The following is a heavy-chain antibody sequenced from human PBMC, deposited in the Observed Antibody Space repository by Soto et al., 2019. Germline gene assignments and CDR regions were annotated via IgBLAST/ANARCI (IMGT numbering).Heavy chain of an antibody. CDR2: IGPYEGVT. Sequence: QVQLVQSGAEVKKPGASVRVSCKASGYTSNDYGISWVRQAPGQGLEWMGWIGPYEGVTNHAQTFQGRVTMTVDTSTTTADMELRSLRSDDTALYYCARCYCSVGSCYTCWHFDLWGPGTLVTVTA. V-gene: IGHV1-18*01. D-gene: IGHD2-15*01. CDR3: ARCYCSVGSCYTCWHFDL. J-gene: IGHJ2*01. CDR1: GYTSNDYG.